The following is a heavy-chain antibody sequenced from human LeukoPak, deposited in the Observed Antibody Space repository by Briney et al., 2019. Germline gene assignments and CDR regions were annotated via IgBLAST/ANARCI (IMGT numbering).Heavy chain of an antibody. CDR1: GFTFSSYG. CDR2: ISVGSSYI. CDR3: ARDSLAVLGAYDI. J-gene: IGHJ3*02. Sequence: PGGSLRLSCAASGFTFSSYGMNWVRQAPGKELEWVSSISVGSSYIYYADSVKGRFTISRDNAKNSLYLQMNSLRAEDTAVYYCARDSLAVLGAYDIWGQGTMVTVSS. D-gene: IGHD3-16*01. V-gene: IGHV3-21*01.